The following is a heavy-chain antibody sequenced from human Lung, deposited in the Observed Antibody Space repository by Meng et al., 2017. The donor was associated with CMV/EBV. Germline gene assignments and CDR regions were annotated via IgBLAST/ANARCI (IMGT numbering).Heavy chain of an antibody. CDR3: TREGFDY. CDR1: GYTFRDYW. J-gene: IGHJ4*02. CDR2: IKPSTGDT. V-gene: IGHV1-2*06. Sequence: QAQLVQSEVEVKNPGTSVKLSSKTSGYTFRDYWINWVRQAPGQGLEWVGRIKPSTGDTSYAQKFRGRLTVTRDTPISTVYMEVNSLTSDDTAGYYCTREGFDYWGQGALVTVSS.